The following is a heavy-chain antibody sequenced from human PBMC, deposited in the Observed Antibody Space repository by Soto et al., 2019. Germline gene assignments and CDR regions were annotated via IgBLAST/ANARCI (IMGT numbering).Heavy chain of an antibody. Sequence: EVQLLESGGGLVQPGGSLRLSCAASGFTFSSYAMTWVRQAPGKGLEWVSTISGSGGTTYYADSVKGRFTISRDNSKNTLSLQMNSLRAEDTAVYYCAKDWSNYDSGGYYRFSGAFDIWGQGTMVTVSS. CDR3: AKDWSNYDSGGYYRFSGAFDI. D-gene: IGHD3-22*01. CDR1: GFTFSSYA. V-gene: IGHV3-23*01. CDR2: ISGSGGTT. J-gene: IGHJ3*02.